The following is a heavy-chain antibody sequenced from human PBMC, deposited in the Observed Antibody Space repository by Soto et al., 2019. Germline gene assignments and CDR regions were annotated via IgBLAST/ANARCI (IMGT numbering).Heavy chain of an antibody. CDR3: ARDKGSSWYWGIDY. J-gene: IGHJ4*02. CDR2: IKQDGSEK. D-gene: IGHD6-13*01. V-gene: IGHV3-7*05. CDR1: GFTFSSYW. Sequence: EVQLVESGGGLVQPGGSLRLSCAASGFTFSSYWMSWVRQAPGKGLEWVANIKQDGSEKYYVDSVKGRFTIPRDNAKKSLYLQMNSLRAEDTAVYYCARDKGSSWYWGIDYWGQGTLVTVSS.